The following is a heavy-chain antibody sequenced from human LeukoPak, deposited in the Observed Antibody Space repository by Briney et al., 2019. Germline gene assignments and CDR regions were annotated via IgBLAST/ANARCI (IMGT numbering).Heavy chain of an antibody. D-gene: IGHD6-19*01. V-gene: IGHV3-53*01. J-gene: IGHJ6*02. CDR3: ARDSGRYISGQGPYYYHGMDV. CDR1: GFTVSSNY. CDR2: IYSGGST. Sequence: PGGSLRLSCAASGFTVSSNYMSWVRQAPGKGLEWVSVIYSGGSTYYADSVKGRFTISRDNSKNTPYLQMNSLRAEDTAVYYCARDSGRYISGQGPYYYHGMDVWGQGTTVTVSS.